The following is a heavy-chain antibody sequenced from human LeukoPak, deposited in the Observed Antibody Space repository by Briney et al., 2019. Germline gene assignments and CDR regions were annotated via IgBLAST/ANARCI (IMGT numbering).Heavy chain of an antibody. V-gene: IGHV3-7*01. CDR1: GFRFSSHW. D-gene: IGHD2-15*01. Sequence: QPGGSLRLSCVASGFRFSSHWMSWVRHSPGKGLEWVANINEDGGTKYYRDFAKGRFTVSRDNAQNSLYLQINSLRAEDTAVYYCAKAPVASCRGAFCYPFDYWGQGTLVTVSS. CDR2: INEDGGTK. J-gene: IGHJ4*02. CDR3: AKAPVASCRGAFCYPFDY.